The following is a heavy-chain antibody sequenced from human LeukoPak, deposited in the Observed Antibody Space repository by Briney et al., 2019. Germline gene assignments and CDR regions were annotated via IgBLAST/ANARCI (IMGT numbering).Heavy chain of an antibody. J-gene: IGHJ4*02. V-gene: IGHV4-31*03. Sequence: SETLSLTCTVSGGSISNGDYYWNWLRQHPGKGLEYIGYIFYGGSTYYNPSLKSRVTISVDTSKNQFSLRLTSVTAADTAVYYCAREDGDYGDQYYFDYWGQGTLVTVSS. CDR1: GGSISNGDYY. D-gene: IGHD4-17*01. CDR2: IFYGGST. CDR3: AREDGDYGDQYYFDY.